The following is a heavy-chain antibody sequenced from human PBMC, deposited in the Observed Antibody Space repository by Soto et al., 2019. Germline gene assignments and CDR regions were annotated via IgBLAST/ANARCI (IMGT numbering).Heavy chain of an antibody. J-gene: IGHJ4*02. CDR1: GFTFSDYY. CDR2: ISSGGGTI. Sequence: XGSLRLSCAASGFTFSDYYMTWVRQAPGKGLEWVSYISSGGGTIHYADSVKGRFIISRDNAQNSLFLQMNTLRPEDTAIYYWARVAYWGPGTQVTVSS. V-gene: IGHV3-11*04. CDR3: ARVAY.